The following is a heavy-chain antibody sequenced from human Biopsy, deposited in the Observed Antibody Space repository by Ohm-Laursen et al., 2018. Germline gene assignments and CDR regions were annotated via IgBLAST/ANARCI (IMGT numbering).Heavy chain of an antibody. J-gene: IGHJ4*02. CDR3: ARHSFGSGRDF. CDR1: DGSISNIINY. V-gene: IGHV4-39*01. Sequence: SETLSLTCTVTDGSISNIINYWGWIRQPLGKGLEWLGSIYHTGITDYNPSLKRRVTLSVDTSNNQFSLKLSSLTAADTAVYYCARHSFGSGRDFWGQGTLVTVSS. D-gene: IGHD3-10*01. CDR2: IYHTGIT.